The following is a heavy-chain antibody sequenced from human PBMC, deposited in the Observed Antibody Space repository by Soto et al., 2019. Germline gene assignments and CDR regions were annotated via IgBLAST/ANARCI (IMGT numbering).Heavy chain of an antibody. CDR3: ARGGYCSGGSCYSRLDH. D-gene: IGHD2-15*01. Sequence: TLSLACTVSGGSISSGGYYWSWIRQHPGKGLEWIGYIYYSWSTYYNPSLKSRVTISVDTSKNQFSLKLSSVTAADTAVYYCARGGYCSGGSCYSRLDHWGQGTLVTVSS. J-gene: IGHJ5*02. V-gene: IGHV4-31*03. CDR1: GGSISSGGYY. CDR2: IYYSWST.